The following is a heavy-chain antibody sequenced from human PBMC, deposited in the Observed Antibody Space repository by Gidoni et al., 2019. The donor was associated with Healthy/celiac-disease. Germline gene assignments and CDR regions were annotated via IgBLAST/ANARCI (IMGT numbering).Heavy chain of an antibody. Sequence: QVQLVQSGSELKKPGASVKVSCKASGYPFTSYAMNWVRQAPGQGLEWMGWINTNTGNPTYAQGFTGRFVFSLDTSVSTAYLQISSLKAEDTAVYYCAREVPSSSWYWGGWFDPWGQGTLVTVSS. J-gene: IGHJ5*02. CDR3: AREVPSSSWYWGGWFDP. V-gene: IGHV7-4-1*02. CDR1: GYPFTSYA. CDR2: INTNTGNP. D-gene: IGHD6-13*01.